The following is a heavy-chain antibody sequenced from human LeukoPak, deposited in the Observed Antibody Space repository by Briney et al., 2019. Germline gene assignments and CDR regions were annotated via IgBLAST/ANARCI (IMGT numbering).Heavy chain of an antibody. CDR1: GGSFSGYY. D-gene: IGHD3-16*02. Sequence: SETLSLTCAVYGGSFSGYYWSWIRQPPGKGLEWIGEINHSGSTNYNPSLKSRVTISVDTSKNQFSLKLSSVTAADTAVYYCARSSYYDYVWGSYRLNDALDIWGQGTMVTVSS. V-gene: IGHV4-34*01. CDR3: ARSSYYDYVWGSYRLNDALDI. J-gene: IGHJ3*02. CDR2: INHSGST.